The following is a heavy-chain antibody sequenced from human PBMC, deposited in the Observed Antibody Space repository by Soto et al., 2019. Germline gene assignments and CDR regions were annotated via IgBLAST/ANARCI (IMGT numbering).Heavy chain of an antibody. CDR3: SRRTVYGDLDY. V-gene: IGHV4-39*01. CDR1: GGSISSSSYY. J-gene: IGHJ4*02. Sequence: SETLSLTCTVSGGSISSSSYYWDWIRQPPGKGLEWIGSISYSGSTNYNPSLKSRVTMSVDTSENQFSLRLSSVTAADSAMYYCSRRTVYGDLDYWGQGTLVTVSS. CDR2: ISYSGST. D-gene: IGHD4-17*01.